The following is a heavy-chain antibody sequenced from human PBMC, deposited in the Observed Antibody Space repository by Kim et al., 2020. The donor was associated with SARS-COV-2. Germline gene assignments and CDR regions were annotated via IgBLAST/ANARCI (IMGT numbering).Heavy chain of an antibody. D-gene: IGHD3-10*01. Sequence: SETLSLTCAVYGGSFSGYYWSWIRQPPGKGLEWIGEINHSGSTNYNPSLKSRVTISVDTSKNQFSLKLSSVTAADTAVYYCARSFTNSYYYGSGSYYYWFDPWGQGTLVTVSS. CDR1: GGSFSGYY. J-gene: IGHJ5*02. V-gene: IGHV4-34*01. CDR3: ARSFTNSYYYGSGSYYYWFDP. CDR2: INHSGST.